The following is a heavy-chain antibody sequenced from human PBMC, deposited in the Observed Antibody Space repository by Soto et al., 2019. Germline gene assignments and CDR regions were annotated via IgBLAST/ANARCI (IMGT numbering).Heavy chain of an antibody. V-gene: IGHV1-18*01. J-gene: IGHJ6*03. Sequence: ASVKVSCKASGYTFTSYGISWVRQAPGQGLEWMGWISAYNGNTNYAQKLQGRVTMTTDTSTSTAYMELRSLRSDDTAVYYCARDKRAFIAAAGKQYYYYYMDDWGKGTTVTVSS. CDR1: GYTFTSYG. CDR2: ISAYNGNT. D-gene: IGHD6-13*01. CDR3: ARDKRAFIAAAGKQYYYYYMDD.